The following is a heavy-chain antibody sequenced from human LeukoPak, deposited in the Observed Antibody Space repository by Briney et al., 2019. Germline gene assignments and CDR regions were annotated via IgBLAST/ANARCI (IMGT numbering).Heavy chain of an antibody. D-gene: IGHD3-22*01. Sequence: PGGSLRLSCAASGFTFSSYAMSWVRQAPGKGLEWVSAIRGSGGGTYYADSVKGRFTISRDNSKNTLYLQMNSLRAEDTAVYYCAKPTRGYDSSGYYAYYFDYWGQGTLVTVSS. CDR2: IRGSGGGT. CDR3: AKPTRGYDSSGYYAYYFDY. CDR1: GFTFSSYA. J-gene: IGHJ4*02. V-gene: IGHV3-23*01.